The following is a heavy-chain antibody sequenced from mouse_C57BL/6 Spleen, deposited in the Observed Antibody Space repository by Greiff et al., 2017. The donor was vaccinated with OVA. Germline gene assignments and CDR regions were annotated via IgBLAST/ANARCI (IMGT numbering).Heavy chain of an antibody. D-gene: IGHD3-1*01. V-gene: IGHV1-64*01. CDR3: AAQLGPSYFDY. J-gene: IGHJ2*01. CDR1: GYTFTSYW. Sequence: QVQLQQPGAELVKPGASVKLSCKASGYTFTSYWMHWVKQRPGQGLEWIGMIHPNSGSTNYNEKFKSKATLTVDKSSSTAYMQLSSLTSEDSAVYYCAAQLGPSYFDYWGQGTTLTVSS. CDR2: IHPNSGST.